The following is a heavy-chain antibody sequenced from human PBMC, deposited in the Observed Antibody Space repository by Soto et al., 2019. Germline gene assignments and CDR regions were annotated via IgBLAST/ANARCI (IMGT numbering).Heavy chain of an antibody. J-gene: IGHJ3*01. CDR2: ISGSTLST. CDR1: GLSFSDYP. Sequence: GGSLRLSCAVSGLSFSDYPMDWVRQAPGKGLEWVSRISGSTLSTNYADSVKGRFTISRDNSNNTLYLEMSSLRGEDTAVYYCAKPQSGSYYAAFDVWGQGTTVTVSS. CDR3: AKPQSGSYYAAFDV. V-gene: IGHV3-23*01. D-gene: IGHD1-26*01.